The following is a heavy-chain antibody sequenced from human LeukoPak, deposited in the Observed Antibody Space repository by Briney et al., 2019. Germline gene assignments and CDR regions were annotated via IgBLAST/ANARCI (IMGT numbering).Heavy chain of an antibody. J-gene: IGHJ4*02. V-gene: IGHV4-34*01. CDR2: INHSGST. D-gene: IGHD3-10*01. Sequence: SETLSLTCTVSGGSISSYYWSWIRQPPGKGLEWIGEINHSGSTNYNPSLKSRVTISVDTSKNQFSLKLSSVTAADTAVYYCARSPKGFYGSGSPPWYWGQGTLVTVSS. CDR3: ARSPKGFYGSGSPPWY. CDR1: GGSISSYY.